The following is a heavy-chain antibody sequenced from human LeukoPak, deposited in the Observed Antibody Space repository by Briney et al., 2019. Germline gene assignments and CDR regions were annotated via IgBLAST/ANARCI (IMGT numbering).Heavy chain of an antibody. Sequence: SETLSLTCTVSGGSISSSSYYWGWIRQPPGKGLEWIGSIYYSGSTYYNPSLKSRVTISVDTSKNQFSLKLSSVTAADTAVYYCARHRPLGYRYFQHWGQGTLVTVS. V-gene: IGHV4-39*01. CDR1: GGSISSSSYY. CDR2: IYYSGST. D-gene: IGHD5-12*01. CDR3: ARHRPLGYRYFQH. J-gene: IGHJ1*01.